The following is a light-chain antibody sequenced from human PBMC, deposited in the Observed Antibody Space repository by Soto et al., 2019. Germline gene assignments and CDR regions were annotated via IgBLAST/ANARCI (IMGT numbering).Light chain of an antibody. CDR3: CSYAGSSTR. J-gene: IGLJ1*01. Sequence: QSALTQPASVSGSPGQSITISCTGTSSDVGSYNLVSWYQQHPGKAPKLMIYEGSKRPSGVSNRFSGSKSGNTASLTISGLQAEDEADYYCCSYAGSSTRFGTGTK. CDR2: EGS. V-gene: IGLV2-23*01. CDR1: SSDVGSYNL.